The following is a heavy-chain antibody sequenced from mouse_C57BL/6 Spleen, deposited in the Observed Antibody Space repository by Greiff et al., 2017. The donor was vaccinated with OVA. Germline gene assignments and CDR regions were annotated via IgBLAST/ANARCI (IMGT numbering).Heavy chain of an antibody. CDR3: AREGYGNYPAWFAY. V-gene: IGHV1-55*01. CDR1: GYTFTSYW. J-gene: IGHJ3*01. CDR2: IYPGSGST. Sequence: QVQLQQPGAELVQPGASVKMSCKASGYTFTSYWITWVKQRPGQGLEWIGDIYPGSGSTNYNEKFKSKATLTVDTSSSTAYMQLSSLTSEDSAVYYCAREGYGNYPAWFAYWGQGTLVTVSA. D-gene: IGHD2-10*02.